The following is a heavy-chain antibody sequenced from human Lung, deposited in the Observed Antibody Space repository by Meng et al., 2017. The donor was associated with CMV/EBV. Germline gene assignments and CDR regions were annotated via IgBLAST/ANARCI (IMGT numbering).Heavy chain of an antibody. Sequence: SCTVSGYSISSGYYWGWIRQPPGKGLEWIGSIYHSGSTYYNPSLKSRVTISVDTSKNQFSLKLTSVTAADTAVYYCARDGRYCTNGVCSYDAFDIWGQGTMVTVSS. D-gene: IGHD2-8*01. V-gene: IGHV4-38-2*02. CDR2: IYHSGST. CDR3: ARDGRYCTNGVCSYDAFDI. J-gene: IGHJ3*02. CDR1: GYSISSGYY.